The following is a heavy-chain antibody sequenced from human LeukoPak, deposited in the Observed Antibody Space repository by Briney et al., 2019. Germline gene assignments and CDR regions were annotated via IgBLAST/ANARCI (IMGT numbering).Heavy chain of an antibody. CDR2: ISAYNGNT. Sequence: ASVKVSCKASGYTFTGYYIHWVRQAPGQGLEWMGWISAYNGNTNYAQKLQGRVTMTTDTSTSTAYMELRSLRSDDTAVYYCARGSRYYDFWSGTSGVPDYWGQGTLVTVSS. V-gene: IGHV1-18*04. D-gene: IGHD3-3*01. J-gene: IGHJ4*02. CDR3: ARGSRYYDFWSGTSGVPDY. CDR1: GYTFTGYY.